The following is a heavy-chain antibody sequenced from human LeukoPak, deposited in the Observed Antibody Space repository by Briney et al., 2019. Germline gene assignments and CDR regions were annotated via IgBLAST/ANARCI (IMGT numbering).Heavy chain of an antibody. CDR3: ARGIWSATRVDYYLDN. CDR1: GYTFSGYA. V-gene: IGHV1-3*01. J-gene: IGHJ4*02. D-gene: IGHD5-24*01. Sequence: APVEVSCKASGYTFSGYAIHWVRQAPGQRFEWMGWTNAGNGHTKYSQNFQGRVTITRDSSANIVYTELSSLTSEDTAVYYCARGIWSATRVDYYLDNWGQGTLVTVSS. CDR2: TNAGNGHT.